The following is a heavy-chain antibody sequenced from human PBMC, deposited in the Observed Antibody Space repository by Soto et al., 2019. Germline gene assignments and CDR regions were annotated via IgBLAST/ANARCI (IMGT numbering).Heavy chain of an antibody. Sequence: ASVKVSCKASGYTFSNYGVSWVRQAPGQGLEWMGWISAYNGYTKYAQKVQGRVTMTTDTSTSTAFMELRSLISDDTAVYYCARESDKQQSRSRGNFDYWGQGTLVTVSS. CDR3: ARESDKQQSRSRGNFDY. CDR2: ISAYNGYT. D-gene: IGHD6-13*01. J-gene: IGHJ4*02. V-gene: IGHV1-18*01. CDR1: GYTFSNYG.